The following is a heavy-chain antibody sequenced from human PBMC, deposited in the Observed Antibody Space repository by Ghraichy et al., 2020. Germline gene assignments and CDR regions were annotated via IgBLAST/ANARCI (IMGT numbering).Heavy chain of an antibody. CDR3: ARGRRIAVAGTGRGGLVY. D-gene: IGHD6-19*01. Sequence: SETLSLTCAVYGGSFSGYYWSWIRQPPGKGLEWIGEINHSGSTNYNPSLKSRVTISVDTSKNQFSLKLSSVTAADTAVYYCARGRRIAVAGTGRGGLVYWGQGTLVTVSS. V-gene: IGHV4-34*01. CDR1: GGSFSGYY. J-gene: IGHJ4*02. CDR2: INHSGST.